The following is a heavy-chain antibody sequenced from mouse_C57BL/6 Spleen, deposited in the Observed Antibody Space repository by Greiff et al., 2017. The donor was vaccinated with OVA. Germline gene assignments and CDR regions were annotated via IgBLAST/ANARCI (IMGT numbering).Heavy chain of an antibody. D-gene: IGHD2-3*01. V-gene: IGHV1-55*01. J-gene: IGHJ4*01. CDR1: GYTFTSYW. CDR3: ARDGYYDAMDY. CDR2: IYPGSGST. Sequence: VQLQASGAELVKPGASVKMSCKASGYTFTSYWITWVKQRPGQGLEWIGDIYPGSGSTNYNEKFKSKATLTVDTSSSTAYMQLSSLTSEDSAVYYCARDGYYDAMDYWGQGTSVTVSS.